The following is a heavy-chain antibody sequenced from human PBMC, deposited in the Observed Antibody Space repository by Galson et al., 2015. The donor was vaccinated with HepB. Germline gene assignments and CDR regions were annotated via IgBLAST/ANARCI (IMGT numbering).Heavy chain of an antibody. V-gene: IGHV5-10-1*01. CDR3: ARQSKIVVPASDQHGMAV. Sequence: QSGAEVKKPGESLRISCKGSGYIFTTYWINWVRQMPGKGLEWMGRIDPSDFYTDYSPSFQGHVSISADKSVNTAFLYWSSLKASDTAIYYCARQSKIVVPASDQHGMAVWGQGTTVTVSS. D-gene: IGHD3-22*01. J-gene: IGHJ6*02. CDR1: GYIFTTYW. CDR2: IDPSDFYT.